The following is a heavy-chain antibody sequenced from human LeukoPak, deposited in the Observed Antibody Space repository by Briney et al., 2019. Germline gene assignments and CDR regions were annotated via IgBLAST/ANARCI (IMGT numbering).Heavy chain of an antibody. D-gene: IGHD4-17*01. Sequence: PGRSLRLSCAASGFTFSRYGMHWVRQAPGKGLEWVAVISYDGSNKYYADSVKGRFTISRDNSKNTLYLQMNSLRAEDTAVYYCAKGGYGDYADYYYYGMDGWGKGTTVTVSS. J-gene: IGHJ6*04. CDR1: GFTFSRYG. V-gene: IGHV3-30*18. CDR2: ISYDGSNK. CDR3: AKGGYGDYADYYYYGMDG.